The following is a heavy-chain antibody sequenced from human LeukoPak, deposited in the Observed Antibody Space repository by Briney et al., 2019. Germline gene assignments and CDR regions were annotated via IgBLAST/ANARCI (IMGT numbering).Heavy chain of an antibody. J-gene: IGHJ4*02. Sequence: PGGSLKLSCAASGFTSRVSAMHWVRQASGKGLEWVARIRTKPNNYAKAYAASVEGRFTISRDDSRNTAYLQMNTLKTEDTAVYYCTTNWNDVLNSWGQGTLVTVSS. D-gene: IGHD1-20*01. CDR2: IRTKPNNYAK. CDR1: GFTSRVSA. CDR3: TTNWNDVLNS. V-gene: IGHV3-73*01.